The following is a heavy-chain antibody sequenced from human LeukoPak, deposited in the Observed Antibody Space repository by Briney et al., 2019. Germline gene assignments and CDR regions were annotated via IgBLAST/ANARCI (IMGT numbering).Heavy chain of an antibody. J-gene: IGHJ6*02. V-gene: IGHV4-39*07. CDR1: GASISSSSYY. CDR2: LYYSGAT. D-gene: IGHD2-21*01. Sequence: SETLSLTCTVSGASISSSSYYWGWILQPPGKGLEWIGSLYYSGATYYNPSLKSRVTISLDTSKNQFSLNLSSVTAADTAVYYCAREGRVMAGYYYYGMDVWGQGTTVTVSS. CDR3: AREGRVMAGYYYYGMDV.